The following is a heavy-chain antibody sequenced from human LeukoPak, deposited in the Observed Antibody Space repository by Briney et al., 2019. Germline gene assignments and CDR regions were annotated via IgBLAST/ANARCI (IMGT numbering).Heavy chain of an antibody. V-gene: IGHV3-30*02. Sequence: GGSLRLSCAASGFTFSSYGMHWVRQAPGKGLEWVAFIRYDGSNKYYADSVKGRFTISRGNSKNTLYLQKNSLRAEDTAVYYCAKDTGTVPGLDYWGQGTLVSV. CDR2: IRYDGSNK. D-gene: IGHD4-17*01. CDR3: AKDTGTVPGLDY. CDR1: GFTFSSYG. J-gene: IGHJ4*02.